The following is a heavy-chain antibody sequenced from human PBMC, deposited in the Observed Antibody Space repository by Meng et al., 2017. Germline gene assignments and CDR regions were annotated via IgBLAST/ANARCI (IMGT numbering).Heavy chain of an antibody. CDR1: GFTFSSYS. J-gene: IGHJ6*02. CDR2: ISSSSSYI. D-gene: IGHD3-22*01. V-gene: IGHV3-21*01. Sequence: GGSLRLSCAASGFTFSSYSMNWVRQAPGKGLEWVSSISSSSSYIYYADSVKGRFTISRDNAKNSLYPQMNSLRAEDTAVYYCARERESYYDSSGYYYDYYYGMDVWGQGTTVTVSS. CDR3: ARERESYYDSSGYYYDYYYGMDV.